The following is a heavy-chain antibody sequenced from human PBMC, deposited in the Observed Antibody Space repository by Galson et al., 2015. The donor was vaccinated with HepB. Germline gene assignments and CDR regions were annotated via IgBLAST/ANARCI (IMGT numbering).Heavy chain of an antibody. CDR1: GGSISSYY. Sequence: SETLSLTCTVSGGSISSYYWSWIRQPPGKGLEWIGYIYYSGSTNYNPSLKSRVTISVDTSKNQFSLKLSSVTAADTAVYYCARDGSSSPPALYYFDYWGQGTLVTVSS. CDR3: ARDGSSSPPALYYFDY. V-gene: IGHV4-59*01. CDR2: IYYSGST. J-gene: IGHJ4*02. D-gene: IGHD6-6*01.